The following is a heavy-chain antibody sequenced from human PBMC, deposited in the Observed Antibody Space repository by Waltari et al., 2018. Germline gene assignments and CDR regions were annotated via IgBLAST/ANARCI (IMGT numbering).Heavy chain of an antibody. CDR1: GLSFSSYY. CDR2: INPTGEQT. D-gene: IGHD3-9*01. Sequence: QVHLVQSGTEVKKPGASVKVSCKSSGLSFSSYYIHWLRQAPGQGLEWVGLINPTGEQTTYSHRFQGRVTMTRYTSTRTAYLDLHSLRSADTAVYFCAMSTGYNRFDPWGQGTRVTVSA. J-gene: IGHJ5*02. V-gene: IGHV1-46*01. CDR3: AMSTGYNRFDP.